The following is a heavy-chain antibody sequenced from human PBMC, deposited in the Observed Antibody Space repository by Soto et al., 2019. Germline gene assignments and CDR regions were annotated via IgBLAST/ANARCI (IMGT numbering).Heavy chain of an antibody. Sequence: PSETLSLTCTVSGGSISSGGYYWSWIRQHPGKGLEWIGYIYYSGSTYYNPSLKSRVTISVDTSKNQFSLKLSSVTAADTAVYYCARAHWVVVAATEYFDYWGQGTLVTVSS. CDR3: ARAHWVVVAATEYFDY. D-gene: IGHD2-15*01. CDR1: GGSISSGGYY. V-gene: IGHV4-31*03. J-gene: IGHJ4*02. CDR2: IYYSGST.